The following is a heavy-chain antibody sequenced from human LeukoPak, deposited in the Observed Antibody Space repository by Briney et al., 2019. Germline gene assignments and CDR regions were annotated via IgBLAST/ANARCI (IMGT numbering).Heavy chain of an antibody. CDR1: DRSFTSYY. CDR3: ARQRRTSRFDL. D-gene: IGHD1-14*01. V-gene: IGHV4-59*08. Sequence: AGTLCPTGTVSDRSFTSYYWSWIRRPPGKGREWIRYIGTSGSTNCHPSHERRVTISVNTTNTPYSQRLSSVSAADTAVYYWARQRRTSRFDLWGQGTLVTVSS. J-gene: IGHJ5*02. CDR2: IGTSGST.